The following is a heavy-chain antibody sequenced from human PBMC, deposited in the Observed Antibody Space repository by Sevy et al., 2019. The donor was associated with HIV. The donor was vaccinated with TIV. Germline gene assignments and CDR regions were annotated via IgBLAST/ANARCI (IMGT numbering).Heavy chain of an antibody. V-gene: IGHV4-59*08. CDR3: AGRNDFDI. CDR1: GGSINSDH. Sequence: SETLSLTCTVSGGSINSDHWNWIRQPPGKGLEWIGYVYYTGDTNYNPSLKNRVTISVDRTKNQFSLKLTSVTAADTAVYYCAGRNDFDIWGQGTMVTVSS. CDR2: VYYTGDT. J-gene: IGHJ3*02.